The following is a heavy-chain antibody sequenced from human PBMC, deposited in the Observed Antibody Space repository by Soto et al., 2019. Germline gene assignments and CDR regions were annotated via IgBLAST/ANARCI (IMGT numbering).Heavy chain of an antibody. J-gene: IGHJ4*02. D-gene: IGHD3-10*01. Sequence: QVQLVQSGAEVKKPGASVKGSCKASGYTFTSYAMHWVRQAPRQRLEWMGWINAGNGNTKYSQKFQGRVTITRDTSASTAYMELSSLRSQDTAVYYCARSPLYHYGSGSTSGYFDYWGQGTLVTVSS. CDR3: ARSPLYHYGSGSTSGYFDY. V-gene: IGHV1-3*01. CDR2: INAGNGNT. CDR1: GYTFTSYA.